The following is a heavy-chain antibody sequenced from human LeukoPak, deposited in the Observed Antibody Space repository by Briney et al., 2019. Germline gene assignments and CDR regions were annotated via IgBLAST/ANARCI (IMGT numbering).Heavy chain of an antibody. J-gene: IGHJ4*02. V-gene: IGHV1-2*02. CDR3: ARGDSGWSHYFDY. CDR1: EFAFTGHS. Sequence: SVNLSCKAFEFAFTGHSTHCVRHAPGQGLEWVGWINPNMGGTTYTQNFQGRVTVTRDTSMSTAYRGVRRLKSDDTGVYFCARGDSGWSHYFDYGGEGTLVTASS. CDR2: INPNMGGT. D-gene: IGHD6-19*01.